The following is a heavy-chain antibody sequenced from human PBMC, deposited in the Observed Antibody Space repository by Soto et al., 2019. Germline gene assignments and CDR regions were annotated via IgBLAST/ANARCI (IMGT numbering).Heavy chain of an antibody. CDR2: ISGSGGST. Sequence: LRLSCAASGFTFSSYAMSWVRQAPGKGLEWVSAISGSGGSTYYADSVKGRFTISRDNSKNTLYLQMNSLRAEDTAVYYWAKAATGLRYFDRYFDYWGQGTLVTVSS. V-gene: IGHV3-23*01. D-gene: IGHD3-9*01. J-gene: IGHJ4*02. CDR1: GFTFSSYA. CDR3: AKAATGLRYFDRYFDY.